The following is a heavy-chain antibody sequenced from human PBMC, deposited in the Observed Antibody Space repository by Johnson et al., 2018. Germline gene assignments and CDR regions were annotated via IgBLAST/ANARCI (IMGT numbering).Heavy chain of an antibody. CDR2: ISYDGSNK. Sequence: VQLVQSGGGVVQPGRSLRLSCASSGFTFSSYGMHWVRQAPGKGLEWGAVISYDGSNKYYADSVKGRFTISRDNAKNSLYLQMNSLRAEDTALYYWAKDMQVLGYSGSPQDAFDIWGQGTMVTVSS. CDR3: AKDMQVLGYSGSPQDAFDI. D-gene: IGHD1-26*01. CDR1: GFTFSSYG. V-gene: IGHV3-30*18. J-gene: IGHJ3*02.